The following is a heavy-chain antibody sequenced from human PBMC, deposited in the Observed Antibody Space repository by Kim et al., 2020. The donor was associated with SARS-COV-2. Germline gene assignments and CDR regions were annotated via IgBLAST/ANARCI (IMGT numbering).Heavy chain of an antibody. CDR1: GGSISSSNW. CDR2: LYHSWST. D-gene: IGHD6-13*01. CDR3: ARSQIGAAAGTLITYYYYYYYMDV. Sequence: SETLSLTCAVSGGSISSSNWWSWVRQPPGKGLEWIWELYHSWSTHYNPSLQSLVTISVDKSKNQFSLKLSSVTAAYTAVYYCARSQIGAAAGTLITYYYYYYYMDVWGKGTTVTFSS. J-gene: IGHJ6*03. V-gene: IGHV4-4*02.